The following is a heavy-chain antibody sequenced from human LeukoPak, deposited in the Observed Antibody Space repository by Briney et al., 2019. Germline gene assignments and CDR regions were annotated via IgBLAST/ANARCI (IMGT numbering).Heavy chain of an antibody. CDR3: ARREWELLRFDP. D-gene: IGHD1-26*01. V-gene: IGHV4-59*12. Sequence: PSETLSLTCTVSGGSISSYYWSWIRQPPGKGLEWIGYIYYSGSTNYNPSLKSRVTISVDTSKNQFSLKLSSVTAADTAVYYCARREWELLRFDPWGQGTLVTVSS. CDR1: GGSISSYY. CDR2: IYYSGST. J-gene: IGHJ5*02.